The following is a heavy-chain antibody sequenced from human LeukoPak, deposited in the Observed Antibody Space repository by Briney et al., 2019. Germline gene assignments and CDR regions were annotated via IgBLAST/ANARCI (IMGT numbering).Heavy chain of an antibody. Sequence: GGSLRLSCAASGFTFSSYEMNWVRQAPGKGLEWVSYISNSGSTIYYADSVKGRFTISRDNAKNSLSLQMNSLRAEDTAVYYCARGFTGWVTSPIDYWGQGTLVTVSS. CDR1: GFTFSSYE. CDR3: ARGFTGWVTSPIDY. CDR2: ISNSGSTI. J-gene: IGHJ4*02. V-gene: IGHV3-48*03. D-gene: IGHD2-2*01.